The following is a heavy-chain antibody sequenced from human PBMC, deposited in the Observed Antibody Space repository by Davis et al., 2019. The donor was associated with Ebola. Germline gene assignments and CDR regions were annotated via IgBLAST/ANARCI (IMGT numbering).Heavy chain of an antibody. J-gene: IGHJ6*02. V-gene: IGHV1-3*01. CDR1: GYIFTTYA. CDR2: INAGDGNT. CDR3: ARGPLGFRGLVGAMDV. D-gene: IGHD3-10*01. Sequence: ASVKVSCKASGYIFTTYAMHWVRQVPGERLEGMGWINAGDGNTKYSQKFQVRVTITRDTSASSAYMELSSLLSEDTAVYYCARGPLGFRGLVGAMDVWGQGTTVTVSS.